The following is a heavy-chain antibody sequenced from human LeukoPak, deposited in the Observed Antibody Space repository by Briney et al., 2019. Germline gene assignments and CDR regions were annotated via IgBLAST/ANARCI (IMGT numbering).Heavy chain of an antibody. CDR1: GYIFTSYW. J-gene: IGHJ4*02. V-gene: IGHV5-51*01. D-gene: IGHD5-12*01. Sequence: GESLKISCKGSGYIFTSYWIGWVRQMPGKGLERMGIIYPGDSDTRYSPSFQGQVTISADKSISTAYQQWSSLKASDTAMYYCARRIGYSGYDYYFDYWGQGTLVTVSS. CDR2: IYPGDSDT. CDR3: ARRIGYSGYDYYFDY.